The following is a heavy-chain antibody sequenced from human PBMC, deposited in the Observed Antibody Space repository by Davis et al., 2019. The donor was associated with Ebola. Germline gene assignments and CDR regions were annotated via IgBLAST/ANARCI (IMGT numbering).Heavy chain of an antibody. CDR1: GGSFSAYY. Sequence: SETLSLTCAVYGGSFSAYYWSWIRQPPGKGLEWIGEINHSGSTNYNPSLKSRVTISVDTSKNQFSLKLSSVTAADTAVYYCAKRKYSSSWYVDSGMDVWGQGTTVTVSS. CDR3: AKRKYSSSWYVDSGMDV. D-gene: IGHD6-13*01. CDR2: INHSGST. V-gene: IGHV4-34*01. J-gene: IGHJ6*02.